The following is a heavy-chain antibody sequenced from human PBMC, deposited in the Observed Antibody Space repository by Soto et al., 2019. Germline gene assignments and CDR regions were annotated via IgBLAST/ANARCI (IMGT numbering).Heavy chain of an antibody. Sequence: SVKVSCKASGGTFSSYAISWVRQAPGQGLEWMGGIIPIFGTANYAQKLQGRGTITADESTSTAYMELSSLRSEDTAVYYCAKGSSSGRFDYWGQGTLVTVYS. D-gene: IGHD6-6*01. CDR1: GGTFSSYA. V-gene: IGHV1-69*13. CDR3: AKGSSSGRFDY. J-gene: IGHJ4*02. CDR2: IIPIFGTA.